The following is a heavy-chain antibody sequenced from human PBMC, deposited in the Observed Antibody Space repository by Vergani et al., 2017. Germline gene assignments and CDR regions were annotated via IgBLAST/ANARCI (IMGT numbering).Heavy chain of an antibody. D-gene: IGHD4-17*01. CDR1: GYTFTDYY. CDR2: VDPEDGET. V-gene: IGHV1-69-2*01. J-gene: IGHJ3*02. CDR3: ATAGGDYARSARVNAFDI. Sequence: VQLVQSGAEVKKPGATVKISCKVSGYTFTDYYMHWVQQAPGKGLEWMGLVDPEDGETIYAEKFQGRVTITADTSTATAYMERSSLRSEDTAVYYCATAGGDYARSARVNAFDIWGQGTMVTVSS.